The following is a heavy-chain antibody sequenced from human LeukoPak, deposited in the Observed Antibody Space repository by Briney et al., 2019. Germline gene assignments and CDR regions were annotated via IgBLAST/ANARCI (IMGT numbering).Heavy chain of an antibody. V-gene: IGHV3-30*02. CDR3: AKGGKRVLLSSSWYVRSRNWFDP. D-gene: IGHD6-13*01. CDR2: IRYDGSNK. CDR1: GFTFSSYG. J-gene: IGHJ5*02. Sequence: PGGSLRLSCAASGFTFSSYGMHWVRQAPGKGLEWVAFIRYDGSNKYYADSVKGRFTISRDNSKNTLYLQMNSLRAEDTAVYYCAKGGKRVLLSSSWYVRSRNWFDPWGQGTLVTVSS.